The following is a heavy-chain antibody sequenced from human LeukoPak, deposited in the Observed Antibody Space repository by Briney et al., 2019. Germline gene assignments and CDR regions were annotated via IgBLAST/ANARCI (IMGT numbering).Heavy chain of an antibody. D-gene: IGHD3-10*02. V-gene: IGHV3-33*01. CDR3: ARDMYYFDY. CDR2: IWYDGSNK. Sequence: TGGSLRLSCAASGFTFSSYGMHWVRQAPGKRLEWVAVIWYDGSNKYYADSVKGRFTISRDNSKNTLYLQMNSLRAEDTAVYYCARDMYYFDYWGQGTLVTVSS. CDR1: GFTFSSYG. J-gene: IGHJ4*02.